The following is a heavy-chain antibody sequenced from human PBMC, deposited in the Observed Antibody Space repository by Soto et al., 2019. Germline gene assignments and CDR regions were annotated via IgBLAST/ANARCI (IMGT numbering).Heavy chain of an antibody. CDR1: GFSFGSSW. CDR3: ARDVSPGSSSLYLDAFHI. D-gene: IGHD6-13*01. CDR2: IKKDGSKI. V-gene: IGHV3-7*05. J-gene: IGHJ3*02. Sequence: EVQLVESGGDLVQPGGSLRLSCAASGFSFGSSWMTWVRQAPGKGLEWVANIKKDGSKINYLDSVRGRFTVSRDNAKNSLYLEMNTLRAEDTALDYCARDVSPGSSSLYLDAFHIWGPGTMVTVSS.